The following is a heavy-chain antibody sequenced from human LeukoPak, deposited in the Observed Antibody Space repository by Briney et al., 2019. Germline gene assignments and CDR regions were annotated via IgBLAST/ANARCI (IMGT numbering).Heavy chain of an antibody. V-gene: IGHV1-18*01. CDR2: ISVYNGDT. CDR3: ARSQWRSWFFDY. J-gene: IGHJ4*02. CDR1: GYSFRGNG. Sequence: APGKSSSRAPGYSFRGNGISWFRKPPGKGLKGMGWISVYNGDTKYAQKFQGRVTMTTDTSTNTAYMDLRTLRSGDTAVYYCARSQWRSWFFDYWGQGTPVTVSS. D-gene: IGHD6-13*01.